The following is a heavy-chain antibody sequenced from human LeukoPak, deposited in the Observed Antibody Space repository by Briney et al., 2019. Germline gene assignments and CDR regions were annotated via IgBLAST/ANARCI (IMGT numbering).Heavy chain of an antibody. CDR3: ARDVVGAYGTKALDD. V-gene: IGHV1-69*13. CDR1: GGTFSSYL. Sequence: SVRVSCKASGGTFSSYLISWVRQAPGQGLEWMGGIIPIIGTADYIQKFQDRVTITADESTTTSYMELRSLRSDDTAVYYCARDVVGAYGTKALDDWGQGTLVTVSA. CDR2: IIPIIGTA. D-gene: IGHD1-26*01. J-gene: IGHJ4*02.